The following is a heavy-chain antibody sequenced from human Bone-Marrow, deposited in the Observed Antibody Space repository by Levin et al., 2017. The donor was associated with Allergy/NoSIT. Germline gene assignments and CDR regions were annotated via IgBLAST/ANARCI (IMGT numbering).Heavy chain of an antibody. Sequence: SETLSLTCTVSGASISSNYWWSWVRQTPGKGPELIGEIYHGGSTNYNPSLKSRVTISIDKSKNQFSLNLTSVTAADTAVYYCTRKGASATLYFFDYWGQGTLVTVSS. CDR1: GASISSNYW. CDR2: IYHGGST. V-gene: IGHV4-4*02. CDR3: TRKGASATLYFFDY. J-gene: IGHJ4*02.